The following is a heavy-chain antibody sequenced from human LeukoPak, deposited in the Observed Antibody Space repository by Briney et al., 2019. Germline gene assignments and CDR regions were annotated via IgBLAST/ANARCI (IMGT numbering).Heavy chain of an antibody. CDR2: ISYDGSNK. J-gene: IGHJ4*02. V-gene: IGHV3-30*18. CDR3: AKDADSSGWYSNVDY. D-gene: IGHD6-19*01. CDR1: GFTFSSYG. Sequence: GGSLRLSCAASGFTFSSYGMHWVRQAPGKGLEWVAVISYDGSNKYYADSVKGRFTISRDNSKNTLYLQMNSLRAEDTAVYYCAKDADSSGWYSNVDYWGQGTLVTVSS.